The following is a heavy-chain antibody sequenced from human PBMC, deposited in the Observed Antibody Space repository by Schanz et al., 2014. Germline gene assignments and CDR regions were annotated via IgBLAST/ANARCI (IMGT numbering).Heavy chain of an antibody. CDR1: GFTFSSYA. D-gene: IGHD3-3*01. CDR3: VRDSFFAFDY. CDR2: VSRSTPDI. J-gene: IGHJ4*02. V-gene: IGHV3-48*01. Sequence: VRLVESGGGVVQPGRSLRLSCAASGFTFSSYAMNWVRQAPGKGLEWVSYVSRSTPDIYYADSVKGRFTMSRDNAKNSVFLQMNSLRAEDTAVYYCVRDSFFAFDYWGQGTLVTVSS.